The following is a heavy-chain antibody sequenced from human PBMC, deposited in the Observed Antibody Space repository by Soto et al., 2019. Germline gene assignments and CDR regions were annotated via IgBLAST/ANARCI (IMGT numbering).Heavy chain of an antibody. CDR2: IYYSGST. Sequence: SETLSLTCTVSGGSISSGGYYWSWIRQHPGKGLEWIGYIYYSGSTYYNPSLKSRVTISVDTSKNQFSLKLSSVTAADTAVYYCARYGSNPFDYWGQGTLVTVSS. D-gene: IGHD3-10*01. V-gene: IGHV4-31*03. CDR1: GGSISSGGYY. J-gene: IGHJ4*02. CDR3: ARYGSNPFDY.